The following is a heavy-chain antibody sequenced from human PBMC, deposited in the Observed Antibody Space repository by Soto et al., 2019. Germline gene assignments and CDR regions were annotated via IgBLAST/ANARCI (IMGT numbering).Heavy chain of an antibody. CDR2: ISYNGSNK. CDR3: ARGYQLLSRYYYYGMDV. Sequence: QVQLVESGGGVVQPGRSLRLSCAASGFTFSSYAMHWVRQAPGKGLEWVAVISYNGSNKYYSDSVKGRFTISKDNSKNTLNLKINSPRAEDTAVYYCARGYQLLSRYYYYGMDVWGQETTVTVS. D-gene: IGHD2-2*01. V-gene: IGHV3-30-3*01. J-gene: IGHJ6*02. CDR1: GFTFSSYA.